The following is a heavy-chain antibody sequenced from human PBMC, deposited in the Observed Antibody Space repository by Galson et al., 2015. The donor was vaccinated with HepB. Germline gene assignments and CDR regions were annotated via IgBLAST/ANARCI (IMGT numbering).Heavy chain of an antibody. CDR2: ISYDGSNK. Sequence: SLRLSCAASGFTFSSYAMHWVRQAPGKGLEWVAVISYDGSNKYYADSVKGRFTISRDNSKNTLYLQMNSLRAEDTAVYYCARDYYDSSVYYLGTGLDYWGQGALVPVSS. V-gene: IGHV3-30-3*01. D-gene: IGHD3-22*01. CDR1: GFTFSSYA. J-gene: IGHJ4*02. CDR3: ARDYYDSSVYYLGTGLDY.